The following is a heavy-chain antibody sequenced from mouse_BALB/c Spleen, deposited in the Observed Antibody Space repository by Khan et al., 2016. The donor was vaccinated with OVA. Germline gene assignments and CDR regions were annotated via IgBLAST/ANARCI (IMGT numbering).Heavy chain of an antibody. CDR1: GYTFTDYY. CDR3: ARRNYFGYTFAY. V-gene: IGHV1-77*01. D-gene: IGHD1-2*01. CDR2: ISPGSGDT. Sequence: QVQLQQPGAELARPGASVKLSCKASGYTFTDYYINWVKPRTGQGLEWIGEISPGSGDTYYNEKFKGKATLTADKSSSTVYMQLSSLTADASAVYFCARRNYFGYTFAYWGQGTLVTVSA. J-gene: IGHJ3*01.